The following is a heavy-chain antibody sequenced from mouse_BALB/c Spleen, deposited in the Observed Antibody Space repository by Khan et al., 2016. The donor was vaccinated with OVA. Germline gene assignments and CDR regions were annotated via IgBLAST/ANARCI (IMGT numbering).Heavy chain of an antibody. D-gene: IGHD1-1*01. CDR2: TNPTNGRT. J-gene: IGHJ2*01. CDR1: GYTFTSYW. CDR3: ARIKKIVATYFDY. V-gene: IGHV1S81*02. Sequence: VQLQQSGAELVKAGASVKMSCKASGYTFTSYWMHWVKQRLGQGLEWFAETNPTNGRTSYNEKFKSKATLTVDKSSSTAYMLLRGPTFEDSAVYYGARIKKIVATYFDYWGQGTTLTGSS.